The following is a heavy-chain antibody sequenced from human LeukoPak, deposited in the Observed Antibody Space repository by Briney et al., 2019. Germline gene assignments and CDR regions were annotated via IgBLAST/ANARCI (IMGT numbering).Heavy chain of an antibody. D-gene: IGHD6-25*01. J-gene: IGHJ4*02. V-gene: IGHV3-11*04. Sequence: PGGSLRLSCAASGFTFSDYYMTWIRQAPGKGLEWVSYISSSGSPIYYADSVKGRFTISRDNAKNSVYLQLNSLRAEDTAVYYCARVSYSGGVYWGQGTLVTVSS. CDR3: ARVSYSGGVY. CDR2: ISSSGSPI. CDR1: GFTFSDYY.